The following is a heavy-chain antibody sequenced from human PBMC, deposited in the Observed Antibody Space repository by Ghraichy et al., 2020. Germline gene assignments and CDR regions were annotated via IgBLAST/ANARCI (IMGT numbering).Heavy chain of an antibody. CDR1: GGSISSYY. V-gene: IGHV4-4*09. Sequence: SETLSLTCTVSGGSISSYYWSWIWQPPGKGLEWIGYIYTGGSTNYNPSLKSRVTLSVDTSKNQFSVSLISVTAADTAVSYCDSLHSPVTMIPGYYFDFWGQGTLVTVSS. D-gene: IGHD3-22*01. CDR3: DSLHSPVTMIPGYYFDF. J-gene: IGHJ4*02. CDR2: IYTGGST.